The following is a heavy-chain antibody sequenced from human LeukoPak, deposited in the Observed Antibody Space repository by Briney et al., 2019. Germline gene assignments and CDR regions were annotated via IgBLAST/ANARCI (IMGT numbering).Heavy chain of an antibody. V-gene: IGHV1-2*02. CDR2: INPNSGGT. CDR1: GYTFTGHY. CDR3: ARPAAGQNWFDP. Sequence: GASVKVPCKASGYTFTGHYIHWVRQAPGQGLEWMGWINPNSGGTYYAQKFQGRVTMTRDTSMSTAYMELSRLRSDDTAVYYCARPAAGQNWFDPWGQGTLVTVSS. D-gene: IGHD6-13*01. J-gene: IGHJ5*02.